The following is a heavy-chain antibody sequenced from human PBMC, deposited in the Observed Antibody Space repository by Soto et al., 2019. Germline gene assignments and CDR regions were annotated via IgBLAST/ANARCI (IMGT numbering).Heavy chain of an antibody. J-gene: IGHJ1*01. Sequence: QLQLQESGPGLVKPSETLSLTCTVSGGSISSSSYYWGWIRQPPGKGLEWIGSIYYSGCTYYNPSLKSRVTISVDTSEHRFSRKLSSVTAEDTAVYYCVTVWFGASQHWGQGTLVTVSS. D-gene: IGHD3-10*01. V-gene: IGHV4-39*01. CDR1: GGSISSSSYY. CDR2: IYYSGCT. CDR3: VTVWFGASQH.